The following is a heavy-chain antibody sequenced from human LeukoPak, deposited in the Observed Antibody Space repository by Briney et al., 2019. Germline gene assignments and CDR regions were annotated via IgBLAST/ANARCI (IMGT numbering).Heavy chain of an antibody. D-gene: IGHD3-22*01. V-gene: IGHV4-39*01. CDR3: ARRRYYDGSGYLE. CDR1: GDSVSRSDSY. Sequence: SETLSLTCSVSGDSVSRSDSYWDWIRQPPGKGLEWIGTIYYTGRTYYSPSLKSRVAMSVDTSNNQFSLNLRSVTAADTAVYYCARRRYYDGSGYLEWGQGTLLSVSS. CDR2: IYYTGRT. J-gene: IGHJ1*01.